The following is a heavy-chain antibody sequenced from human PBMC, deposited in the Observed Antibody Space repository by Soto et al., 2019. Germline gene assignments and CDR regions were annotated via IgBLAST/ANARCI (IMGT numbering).Heavy chain of an antibody. CDR1: GFTFTNAW. CDR3: TPPIHYGSGWYWCFEY. CDR2: IKSKTDGGTI. D-gene: IGHD6-19*01. Sequence: EVQLVESGGGLVKPGGSLRLSCAVSGFTFTNAWMNWVRQAPGKGLEWVGRIKSKTDGGTIDYGAPVKGRFIISRDDSKNTLYLQMNGLNTEDNALYYCTPPIHYGSGWYWCFEYWGRGTLVTVSS. V-gene: IGHV3-15*07. J-gene: IGHJ4*02.